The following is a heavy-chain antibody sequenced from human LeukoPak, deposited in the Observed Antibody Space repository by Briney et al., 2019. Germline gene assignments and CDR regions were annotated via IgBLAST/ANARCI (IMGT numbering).Heavy chain of an antibody. D-gene: IGHD6-13*01. CDR1: GFTFSSYA. CDR3: ARVGAAAGTYDY. Sequence: GGSLRLSCAASGFTFSSYAMHWVPQAPGKGLEYVSAISRNGGSTYYANSVKGRFTISRDNSKNTLYLQMGSLRAEDMAVYYCARVGAAAGTYDYWGQGTLVTVSS. V-gene: IGHV3-64*01. CDR2: ISRNGGST. J-gene: IGHJ4*02.